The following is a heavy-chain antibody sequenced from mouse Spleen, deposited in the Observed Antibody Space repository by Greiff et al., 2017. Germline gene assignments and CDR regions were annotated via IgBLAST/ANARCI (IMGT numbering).Heavy chain of an antibody. D-gene: IGHD1-1*01. CDR1: GFTFSSYA. CDR3: ARPGGSSYGFAY. J-gene: IGHJ3*01. Sequence: EVKLMESGGGLVKPGGSLKLSCAASGFTFSSYAMSWVRQTPEKRLEWVATISSGGSYTYYPDSVKGRFTISRDNAKNTLYLQMSSLRSEDTAMYYCARPGGSSYGFAYWGQGTLVTVSA. CDR2: ISSGGSYT. V-gene: IGHV5-9-1*01.